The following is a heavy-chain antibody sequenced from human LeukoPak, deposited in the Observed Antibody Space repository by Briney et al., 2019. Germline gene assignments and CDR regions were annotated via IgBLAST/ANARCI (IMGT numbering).Heavy chain of an antibody. CDR1: GGSFSGYY. D-gene: IGHD6-19*01. J-gene: IGHJ3*02. CDR2: INHSGST. CDR3: ARAKWLVRDAFDI. Sequence: SETLSLTCAVYGGSFSGYYWSWIRQPPGKGLEWMGEINHSGSTNYNPSLKSRVTISVDTSKNQFSLKLSSVTAAHTAVYYCARAKWLVRDAFDIWGQGTMVTVSS. V-gene: IGHV4-34*01.